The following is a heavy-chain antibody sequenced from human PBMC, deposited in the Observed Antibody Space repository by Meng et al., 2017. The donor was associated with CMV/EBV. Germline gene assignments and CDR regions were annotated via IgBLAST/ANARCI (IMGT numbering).Heavy chain of an antibody. D-gene: IGHD3-10*01. CDR2: ISSSSSYI. Sequence: VVLVGAGGGLVKPGGSLRLFCAASGFTFSSYSMNWVRQATGKGLEWVSSISSSSSYIYYADSVKCRFTISRDNAKNSLYLQMNSLRAEDTAVYYCARGDGSGHFDYWGQGTLVTVSS. V-gene: IGHV3-21*01. CDR1: GFTFSSYS. CDR3: ARGDGSGHFDY. J-gene: IGHJ4*02.